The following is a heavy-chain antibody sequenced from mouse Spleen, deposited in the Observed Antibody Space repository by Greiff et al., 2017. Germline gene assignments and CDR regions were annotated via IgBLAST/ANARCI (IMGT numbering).Heavy chain of an antibody. D-gene: IGHD1-1*01. J-gene: IGHJ1*01. CDR3: ARWNYYVGYFDV. CDR2: IYPGDGDT. CDR1: GYAFSSSW. Sequence: QVQLKQSGPELVKPGASVKISCKASGYAFSSSWMNWVKQRPGKGLEWIGRIYPGDGDTNYNGKFKGKATLTADKSSSTAYMQLSSLTSEDSAVYFCARWNYYVGYFDVWGAGTTVTVSS. V-gene: IGHV1-82*01.